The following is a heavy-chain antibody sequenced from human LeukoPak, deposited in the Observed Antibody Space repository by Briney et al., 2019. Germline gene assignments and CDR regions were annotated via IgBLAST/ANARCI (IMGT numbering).Heavy chain of an antibody. J-gene: IGHJ5*02. CDR3: ARNLRRWLQRGSWFDP. V-gene: IGHV4-59*11. CDR2: ISYSGSA. Sequence: SETLSLTCTVSGASISSHSVSWIRQPPGKGLEWIGCISYSGSANYNPSLKSRVTISLDTSKNQFSLRLSSVTTADTAVYYCARNLRRWLQRGSWFDPWGQGTLVTVSS. D-gene: IGHD5-24*01. CDR1: GASISSHS.